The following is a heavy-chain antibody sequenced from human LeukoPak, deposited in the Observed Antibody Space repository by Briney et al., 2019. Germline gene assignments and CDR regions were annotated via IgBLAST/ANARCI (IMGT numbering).Heavy chain of an antibody. CDR3: ARRAIAEGFDY. CDR2: ISSSGRTI. J-gene: IGHJ4*02. D-gene: IGHD6-13*01. Sequence: GGSLRLSCAVSGFTFSSYEMNWVRQAPGKGLEWVSYISSSGRTIYYADSVKGRFTISRDSAKNSLYLQMISLRVEDTAVYYCARRAIAEGFDYRGQGTLVTVSS. CDR1: GFTFSSYE. V-gene: IGHV3-48*03.